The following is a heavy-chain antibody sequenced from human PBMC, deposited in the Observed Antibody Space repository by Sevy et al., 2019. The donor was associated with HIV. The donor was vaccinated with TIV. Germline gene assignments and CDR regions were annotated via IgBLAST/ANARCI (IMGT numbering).Heavy chain of an antibody. CDR2: IYPGDSDT. Sequence: GESLKISCKGSGYSFTSYWIGWVRQMPGKGLEWMGIIYPGDSDTRYSPSFQGQVTISADKSISTAYLQWSSLKASDTAMYYCARSMYYDFWSGYYAGYYYYGMDVWGQGTTVTVSS. D-gene: IGHD3-3*01. J-gene: IGHJ6*02. CDR3: ARSMYYDFWSGYYAGYYYYGMDV. V-gene: IGHV5-51*01. CDR1: GYSFTSYW.